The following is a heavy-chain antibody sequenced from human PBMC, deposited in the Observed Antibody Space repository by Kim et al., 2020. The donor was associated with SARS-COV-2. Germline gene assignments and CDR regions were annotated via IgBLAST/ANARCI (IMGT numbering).Heavy chain of an antibody. V-gene: IGHV3-7*01. D-gene: IGHD1-26*01. J-gene: IGHJ4*02. CDR1: GFTFSNYW. CDR2: IKQDGSEN. Sequence: GGSLRLSCAASGFTFSNYWMTRVRQAPGKGLEWVANIKQDGSENYYLDPVKGRFTISRDNAKNSLYLQMNSLRAEDTAIYYYARVRRSYSLDYWGQGTLDGVAS. CDR3: ARVRRSYSLDY.